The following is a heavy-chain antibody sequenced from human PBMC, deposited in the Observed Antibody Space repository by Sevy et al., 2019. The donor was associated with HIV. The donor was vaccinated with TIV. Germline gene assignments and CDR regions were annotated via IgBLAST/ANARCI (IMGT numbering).Heavy chain of an antibody. V-gene: IGHV3-9*03. CDR3: AKAITGITSGSFDY. CDR1: GFTFDEYA. Sequence: GGSLRLSCAASGFTFDEYALHWVRQAPGKGLEWVSGISWNSDSVHYADSVKGRFTIFRDNANNSLYLHMDRLRIADMALYYCAKAITGITSGSFDYWGQGALVTVSS. J-gene: IGHJ4*02. D-gene: IGHD1-7*01. CDR2: ISWNSDSV.